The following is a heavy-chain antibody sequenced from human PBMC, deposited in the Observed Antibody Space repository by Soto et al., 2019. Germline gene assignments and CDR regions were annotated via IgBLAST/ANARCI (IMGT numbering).Heavy chain of an antibody. J-gene: IGHJ6*02. Sequence: QSGPTLVNRTDTLTITCSLSGFALSSTRMCVNWIRGPPGKALEWLGRIDWDGDKFYSSSLGTRLTISKDTSKNIVVLITTNMDPLDTATHYPARRAADSGYGMDVWGQGTLVTVSS. CDR1: GFALSSTRMC. CDR3: ARRAADSGYGMDV. V-gene: IGHV2-70*17. CDR2: IDWDGDK. D-gene: IGHD2-21*01.